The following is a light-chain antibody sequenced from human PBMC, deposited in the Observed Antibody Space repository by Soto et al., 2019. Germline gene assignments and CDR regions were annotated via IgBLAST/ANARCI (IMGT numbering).Light chain of an antibody. CDR2: AAS. CDR3: QQSYSTPLT. Sequence: DIQMTQCPSSLSASVGDRVTITCPASQSISSYLNWYQQKPGKAPKLLIYAASSLPSGGPSMFSGSGSGTDFTLTISSLQPEDFATYYCQQSYSTPLTFGGGTKVEIK. CDR1: QSISSY. V-gene: IGKV1-39*01. J-gene: IGKJ4*01.